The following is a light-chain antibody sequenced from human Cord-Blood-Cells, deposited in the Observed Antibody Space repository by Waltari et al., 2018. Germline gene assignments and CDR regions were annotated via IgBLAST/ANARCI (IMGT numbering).Light chain of an antibody. CDR2: QDS. V-gene: IGLV3-1*01. CDR1: KSGDNY. J-gene: IGLJ3*02. Sequence: YELTQQPPVPVSPGRTASITCSGDKSGDNYASWYQQKPGQSPVLVIYQDSKRPSGIPERFSGSNSGNTATLTISGTQAMDEADYYCQAWDSSTAWVFGGGTKLTVL. CDR3: QAWDSSTAWV.